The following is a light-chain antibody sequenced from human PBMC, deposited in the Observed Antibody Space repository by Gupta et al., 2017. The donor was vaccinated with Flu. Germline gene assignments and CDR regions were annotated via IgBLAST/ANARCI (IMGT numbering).Light chain of an antibody. CDR2: GKN. CDR1: SLRSYY. V-gene: IGLV3-19*01. Sequence: STALTQDSAVSVALRQTVRITCQGNSLRSYYASWYQQKPGQAPVLVMYGKNNRPSGIPERFSASKSGNTASLTITGAHAEDEADYYCNSRYNSDNTYVFGTGTKVTVL. CDR3: NSRYNSDNTYV. J-gene: IGLJ1*01.